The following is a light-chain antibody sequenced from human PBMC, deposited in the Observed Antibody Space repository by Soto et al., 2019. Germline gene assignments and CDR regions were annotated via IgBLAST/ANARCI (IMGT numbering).Light chain of an antibody. CDR2: GAS. CDR3: QQYQSSPATFT. CDR1: QSVISSY. J-gene: IGKJ2*01. V-gene: IGKV3-20*01. Sequence: EIVLTQSPGTLSLSPGERATLSCRASQSVISSYSAWYQQKPGQAPRLLIYGASNRATGIPDRFSGSGSGTDFNLTISRLEPEDFAVYYCQQYQSSPATFTFGQGTKLEI.